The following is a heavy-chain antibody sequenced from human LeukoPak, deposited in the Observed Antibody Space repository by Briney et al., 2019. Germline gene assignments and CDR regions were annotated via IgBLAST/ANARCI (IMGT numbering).Heavy chain of an antibody. V-gene: IGHV3-74*01. CDR1: GFTFSSYS. J-gene: IGHJ4*02. CDR2: ITGDESST. CDR3: ARDLREADIFEY. D-gene: IGHD1-26*01. Sequence: PGGSLRPSCAASGFTFSSYSMNWVRQAPGKGLVWVSRITGDESSTTYADSVKGRFTISRDNAKNTLYLQMNSLRAEDTAVYYCARDLREADIFEYWGQGIVVTVSS.